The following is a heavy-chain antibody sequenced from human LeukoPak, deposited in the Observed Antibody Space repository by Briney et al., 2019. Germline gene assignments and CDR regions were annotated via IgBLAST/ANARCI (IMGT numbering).Heavy chain of an antibody. CDR2: ISYDGNSK. D-gene: IGHD1-14*01. V-gene: IGHV3-30*03. Sequence: GSLRLSCAASGFTFSSYGMHWVRQAPGKGLEWVALISYDGNSKYYADSLKGRFTISRDNSKNTLYLQMDTLRVEDTAIYYCASRTGFWGQGTLVTVSS. J-gene: IGHJ1*01. CDR3: ASRTGF. CDR1: GFTFSSYG.